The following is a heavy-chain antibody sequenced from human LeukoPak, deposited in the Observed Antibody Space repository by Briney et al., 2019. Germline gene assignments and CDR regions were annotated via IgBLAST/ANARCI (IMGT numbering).Heavy chain of an antibody. CDR2: VYSKNST. V-gene: IGHV3-66*01. J-gene: IGHJ4*02. CDR1: GFTVSSNY. D-gene: IGHD4-17*01. Sequence: AGGSLRLSWAASGFTVSSNYMSWVRQAAGKGLGWVSVVYSKNSTYYADSVKGRFTISRDSSKNTPYLQMNSLRAEDTAMYYCARGDDYGALPVDYWGQGTLVTVSS. CDR3: ARGDDYGALPVDY.